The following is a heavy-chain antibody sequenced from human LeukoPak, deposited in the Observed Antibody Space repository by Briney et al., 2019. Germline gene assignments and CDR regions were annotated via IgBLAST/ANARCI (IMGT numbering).Heavy chain of an antibody. Sequence: GGSLRLSCAASGLTFSSYSMNWVRQAPGKGLEWVSYISSSSSTIYYADSVKGRFTISRDNAKNSLYLQMNSLRAEDTAVYYCARDGDSGYFDLWGRGTLVTVSS. CDR3: ARDGDSGYFDL. D-gene: IGHD3-10*01. CDR1: GLTFSSYS. J-gene: IGHJ2*01. V-gene: IGHV3-48*04. CDR2: ISSSSSTI.